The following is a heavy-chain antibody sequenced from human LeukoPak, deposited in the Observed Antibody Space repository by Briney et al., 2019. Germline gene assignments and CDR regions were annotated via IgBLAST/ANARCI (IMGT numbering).Heavy chain of an antibody. J-gene: IGHJ4*02. V-gene: IGHV4-30-2*01. D-gene: IGHD6-19*01. CDR1: GGSISSGGYY. CDR3: ARGPGLGPLQWLAPDFDY. Sequence: SETLSLTCTVSGGSISSGGYYWSWIRQPPGKGLEWIGYIYHSGSTYYNPSLKSRVTVSVDRSKNQFSLKLSSVTAADTAVYYCARGPGLGPLQWLAPDFDYWGQGTLVTVSS. CDR2: IYHSGST.